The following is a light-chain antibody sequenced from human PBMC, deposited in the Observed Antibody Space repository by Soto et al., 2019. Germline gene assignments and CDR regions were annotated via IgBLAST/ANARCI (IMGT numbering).Light chain of an antibody. CDR1: SNDVGAYNY. CDR2: EVN. CDR3: SSFAVSNSFV. Sequence: QSVLTQPPSASGSPGQPVTISCTGTSNDVGAYNYVSWYQQHPGKAPKVMIYEVNKRPSGVPDRFSGSKSGNTASLTVSGLQAEDEADYYCSSFAVSNSFVFGTGTKVTVL. J-gene: IGLJ1*01. V-gene: IGLV2-8*01.